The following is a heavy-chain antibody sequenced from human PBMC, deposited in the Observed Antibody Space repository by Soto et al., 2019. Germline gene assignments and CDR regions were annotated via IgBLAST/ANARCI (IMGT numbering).Heavy chain of an antibody. D-gene: IGHD6-6*01. CDR1: CGSFRGYY. CDR2: INHSGST. Sequence: QVQLQQWGAGLLKPSETLSLTCAVYCGSFRGYYWSWIRQPPGKGLEWIGEINHSGSTNYNPSIKSRATTSVDTSKNQFSLKLSSVTAADTAVYYCARTSKFDCWGQGTLVTVSS. CDR3: ARTSKFDC. J-gene: IGHJ4*02. V-gene: IGHV4-34*01.